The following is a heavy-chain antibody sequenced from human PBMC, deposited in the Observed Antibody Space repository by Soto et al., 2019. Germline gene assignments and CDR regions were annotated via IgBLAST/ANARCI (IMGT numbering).Heavy chain of an antibody. D-gene: IGHD6-25*01. CDR2: IKSDGTSA. CDR3: TRGAAF. V-gene: IGHV3-74*01. Sequence: EVRPVESGGGLVQPGGSLRLSCSTSGFNPTDGWMHWVRQTPGKGLLWVSRIKSDGTSASYADFVEGRFTVSRDNARNTLDLHMSSLRVEDTAVYCCTRGAAFRGQGILVTVSS. J-gene: IGHJ4*02. CDR1: GFNPTDGW.